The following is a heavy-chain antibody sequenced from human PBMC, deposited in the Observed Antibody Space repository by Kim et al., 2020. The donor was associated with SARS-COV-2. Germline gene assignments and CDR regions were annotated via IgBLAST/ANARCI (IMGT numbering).Heavy chain of an antibody. V-gene: IGHV1-3*01. CDR3: ARKPPYSTFDY. D-gene: IGHD6-13*01. Sequence: KYSQKFQGRVTITRDTSASTAYMELSSLRSEDTAVYYCARKPPYSTFDYWGQGTLVTVSS. J-gene: IGHJ4*02.